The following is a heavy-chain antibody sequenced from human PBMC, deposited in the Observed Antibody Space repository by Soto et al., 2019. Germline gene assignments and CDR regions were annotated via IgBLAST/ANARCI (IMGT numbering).Heavy chain of an antibody. D-gene: IGHD6-13*01. V-gene: IGHV1-24*01. J-gene: IGHJ6*02. CDR2: FDPEDGET. Sequence: ASVKVSCKVSGYTLTELSMHWVRQAPGKGLEWMGGFDPEDGETIYAQKFQGRVTMTEDTSTDTAYMELSSLRSEDTAVYYCATDPYSSSPKVYEVWGQGTTVTVSS. CDR3: ATDPYSSSPKVYEV. CDR1: GYTLTELS.